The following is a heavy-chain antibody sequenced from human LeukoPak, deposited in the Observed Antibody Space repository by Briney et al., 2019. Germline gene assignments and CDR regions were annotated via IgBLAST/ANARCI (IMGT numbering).Heavy chain of an antibody. D-gene: IGHD4-17*01. CDR2: ISSDADAI. CDR3: ARVSTVTPRF. J-gene: IGHJ4*02. Sequence: PGGSLRLSCAASGFILSSYNMSWVRQAPGKGLEWVSFISSDADAIYYADSVKGRFTISRDSAKNSLYLQMNSLRAEDTAVYYCARVSTVTPRFWGQGTLVTVSS. V-gene: IGHV3-48*01. CDR1: GFILSSYN.